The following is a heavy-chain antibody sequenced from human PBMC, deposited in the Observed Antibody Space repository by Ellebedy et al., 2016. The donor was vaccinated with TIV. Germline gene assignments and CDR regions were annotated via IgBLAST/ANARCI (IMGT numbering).Heavy chain of an antibody. J-gene: IGHJ1*01. CDR1: GFTFTSHG. D-gene: IGHD3-22*01. V-gene: IGHV3-48*03. Sequence: GESLKISCVASGFTFTSHGMNWVRQAPGKGLEWVSYISSSGSTIYYADSVKGRFTISRDNAKNSLYLQMNSLRAEDSAVYYCARDRTYYSDSTGYFWGQGTLVTVSS. CDR2: ISSSGSTI. CDR3: ARDRTYYSDSTGYF.